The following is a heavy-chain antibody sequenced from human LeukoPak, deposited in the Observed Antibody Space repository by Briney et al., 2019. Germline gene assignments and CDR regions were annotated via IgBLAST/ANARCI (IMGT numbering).Heavy chain of an antibody. J-gene: IGHJ4*02. V-gene: IGHV3-30-3*01. D-gene: IGHD2-15*01. Sequence: GGSLRLSCAASGFTFSGYAMHWVRQAPGKGLEWVAIISYDSTNKYYTDSVKGRFTISRDNSKNTLFLQMNSLRPEDTALYCCVREDKGQIYFDYWGQGTLVTVSP. CDR1: GFTFSGYA. CDR2: ISYDSTNK. CDR3: VREDKGQIYFDY.